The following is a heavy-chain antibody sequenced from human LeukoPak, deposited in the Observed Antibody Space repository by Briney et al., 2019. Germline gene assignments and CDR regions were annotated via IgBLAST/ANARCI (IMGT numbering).Heavy chain of an antibody. CDR3: VRANDYPGANWFDP. Sequence: SETLSLTCTVSGGSISSYYWSWIRQPPGKGLEWIGYIYYSGSTNYNPSLKSRVTISVDTSKNQFSLKLSSVAAADTAVYYCVRANDYPGANWFDPWGQGTLVTVSS. V-gene: IGHV4-59*01. CDR1: GGSISSYY. D-gene: IGHD4-11*01. CDR2: IYYSGST. J-gene: IGHJ5*02.